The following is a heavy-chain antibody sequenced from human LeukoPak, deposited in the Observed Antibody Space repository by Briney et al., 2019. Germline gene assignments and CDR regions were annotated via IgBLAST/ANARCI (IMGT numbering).Heavy chain of an antibody. Sequence: GASVKVSCKASGYTLTSYDINWVRQATGQGLEWMGWMNPNSGNTGYAQKFQGRVTMTRNTSISTAYMELSSLRSEDTAVYYCATWYCSGGSCYADYWGQGTLVTVSS. J-gene: IGHJ4*02. V-gene: IGHV1-8*01. CDR1: GYTLTSYD. CDR3: ATWYCSGGSCYADY. D-gene: IGHD2-15*01. CDR2: MNPNSGNT.